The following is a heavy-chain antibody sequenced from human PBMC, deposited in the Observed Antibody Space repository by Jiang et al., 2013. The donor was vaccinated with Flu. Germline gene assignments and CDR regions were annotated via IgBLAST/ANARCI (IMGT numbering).Heavy chain of an antibody. CDR3: ASGSGSYENHRFFMGHRLDY. Sequence: TLSLTCAVSGGSISSSNWWSWVRQPPGKGLEWIGEIYHSGSTNYNPSLKSRVTISVDKSKNQFSLKLSSVTAADTAVYYCASGSGSYENHRFFMGHRLDYWGQGTLVTVSS. CDR2: IYHSGST. CDR1: GGSISSSNW. V-gene: IGHV4-4*02. D-gene: IGHD1-26*01. J-gene: IGHJ4*02.